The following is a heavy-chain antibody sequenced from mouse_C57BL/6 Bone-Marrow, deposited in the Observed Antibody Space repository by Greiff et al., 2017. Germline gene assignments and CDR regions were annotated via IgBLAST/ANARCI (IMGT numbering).Heavy chain of an antibody. CDR3: AKPLYYGYAMDY. J-gene: IGHJ4*01. Sequence: QVQLQQPGAELVKPGASVKLSCKASGYTFTSYWMHWVKQRPGQGLEWIGMIHPNSGSTNYNEKFKSKATLTVVKSSSTAYMQLSSLTSEDSAVYYCAKPLYYGYAMDYWGQGTSVTVSS. CDR2: IHPNSGST. V-gene: IGHV1-64*01. CDR1: GYTFTSYW. D-gene: IGHD1-1*01.